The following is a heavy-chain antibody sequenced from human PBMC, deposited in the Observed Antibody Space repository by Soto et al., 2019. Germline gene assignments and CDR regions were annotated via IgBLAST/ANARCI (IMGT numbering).Heavy chain of an antibody. Sequence: GGSLRLSCAASGFTFSDHYMDWVRQAPGKGLEWVGRTRNKAYSYTTEYAASVKGRFTISRDDSKNSLYLQMNSLKTEDMAVYYCTRVSGSYHFDYWGLGTLVTVSS. CDR2: TRNKAYSYTT. V-gene: IGHV3-72*01. D-gene: IGHD1-26*01. CDR1: GFTFSDHY. CDR3: TRVSGSYHFDY. J-gene: IGHJ4*02.